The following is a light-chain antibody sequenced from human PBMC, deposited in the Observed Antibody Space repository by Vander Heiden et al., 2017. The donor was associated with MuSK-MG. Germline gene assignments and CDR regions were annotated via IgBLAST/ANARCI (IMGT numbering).Light chain of an antibody. J-gene: IGKJ2*01. V-gene: IGKV1-39*01. CDR2: GAS. CDR3: QQSDSAPNT. Sequence: DIQMTLSPSSLSASVGDRVTITCRAGQSISTYLNWYQHKPGKAPKPLIYGASSLRSGVPSRFSGSGSGTDFTLTINRLEPEDFATYFCQQSDSAPNTFGQGTKMEI. CDR1: QSISTY.